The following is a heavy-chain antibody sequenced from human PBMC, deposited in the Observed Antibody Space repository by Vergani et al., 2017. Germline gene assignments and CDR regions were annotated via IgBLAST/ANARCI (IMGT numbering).Heavy chain of an antibody. CDR2: ISSSGSTI. J-gene: IGHJ3*02. V-gene: IGHV3-48*03. Sequence: EVQLVESGGGLVQPGGSLRLSCAASGFTFSSYEMNWVRQAPGKGLEWVSYISSSGSTIYYADSVKGRFTISRDNAKNSLYLQMNSLRADDTAVYYCAREPAATPSDAFDIWGQGTMVTVSS. CDR1: GFTFSSYE. D-gene: IGHD2-2*02. CDR3: AREPAATPSDAFDI.